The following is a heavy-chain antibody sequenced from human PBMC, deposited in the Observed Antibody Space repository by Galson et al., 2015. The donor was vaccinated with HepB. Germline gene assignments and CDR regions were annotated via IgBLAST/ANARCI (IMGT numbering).Heavy chain of an antibody. Sequence: SLRLSCAASGFTFSSYAMNWVRQTPGKGLQYVSTISSDGGSTYYADSVKGRFTISRDNSKNTLYLQMSSLRAEDTAVYYCVKGGSGWFDDWGQGTLVTVSS. CDR3: VKGGSGWFDD. CDR1: GFTFSSYA. D-gene: IGHD6-19*01. J-gene: IGHJ4*02. V-gene: IGHV3-64D*06. CDR2: ISSDGGST.